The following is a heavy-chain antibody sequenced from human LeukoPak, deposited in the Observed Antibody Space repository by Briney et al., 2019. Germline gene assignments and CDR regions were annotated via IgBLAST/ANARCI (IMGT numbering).Heavy chain of an antibody. V-gene: IGHV1-46*01. D-gene: IGHD3-10*01. CDR3: ARDHGMVYYFDY. CDR2: INPSGGST. Sequence: ASVKVSCKTSGYTFTSYYMHWVRQAPGQGLEWMGIINPSGGSTSYAQKFQGRVTMTRDTSTSTVYMELSSLRSEDTAVYYCARDHGMVYYFDYWGQGTLVTVSS. CDR1: GYTFTSYY. J-gene: IGHJ4*02.